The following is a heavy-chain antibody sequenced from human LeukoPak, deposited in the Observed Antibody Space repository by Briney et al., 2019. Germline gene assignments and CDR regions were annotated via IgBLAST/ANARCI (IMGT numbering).Heavy chain of an antibody. V-gene: IGHV4-34*01. J-gene: IGHJ4*02. D-gene: IGHD6-19*01. Sequence: SETLSLTCAVYGGSFSGYYWSWIRQPPGKGLEWIGEINHSGSTNYNPSLQSRVTISVDTSNNQFSLKMSSVTAADTAVYYCARGEGGWYFDYWGQGALVTVSS. CDR2: INHSGST. CDR1: GGSFSGYY. CDR3: ARGEGGWYFDY.